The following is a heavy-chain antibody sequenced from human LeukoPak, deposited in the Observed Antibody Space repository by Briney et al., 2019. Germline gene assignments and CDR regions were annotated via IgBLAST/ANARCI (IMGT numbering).Heavy chain of an antibody. D-gene: IGHD4-17*01. Sequence: GGSLRFSCTDSGFTFGSYALASVRQAPGKGLELVAAVTSRGVGTHYADSVKGRFTISRDNSRNTIYLQMNSLRAEDTAIYYCGSDLNGDYVGALGYWGRGTLVTVSS. J-gene: IGHJ4*01. V-gene: IGHV3-23*01. CDR2: VTSRGVGT. CDR3: GSDLNGDYVGALGY. CDR1: GFTFGSYA.